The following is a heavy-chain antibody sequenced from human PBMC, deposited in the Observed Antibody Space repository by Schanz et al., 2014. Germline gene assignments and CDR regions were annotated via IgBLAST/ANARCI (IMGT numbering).Heavy chain of an antibody. V-gene: IGHV3-23*04. D-gene: IGHD2-15*01. CDR1: GFTFRDYY. CDR2: ISHSGGSK. J-gene: IGHJ6*02. Sequence: VQLVESGGGLVKPGGSLRLSCAASGFTFRDYYMSWIRQAPGKGLEWVSSISHSGGSKYYADSVKGRFTISRDNSENTLYLQMNSLSADDTAVFYCAKGMGYCSSGTCYDYYYYGLDVWGQGTTVTVSS. CDR3: AKGMGYCSSGTCYDYYYYGLDV.